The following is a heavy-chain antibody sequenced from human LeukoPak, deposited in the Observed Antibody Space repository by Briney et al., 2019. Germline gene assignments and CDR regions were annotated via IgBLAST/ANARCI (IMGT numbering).Heavy chain of an antibody. J-gene: IGHJ3*02. CDR3: ARHWRFYHVTYYYDSSGSLDAFDI. CDR2: IYYSGST. D-gene: IGHD3-22*01. Sequence: SETLSLTCTVSGGSISSSSYYWGWIRQPPGKGLEWIGSIYYSGSTYYNPSIKSRVTISVDTSKNQFSLKLSSVTAADTAVYYCARHWRFYHVTYYYDSSGSLDAFDIWGQGTMVTVSS. CDR1: GGSISSSSYY. V-gene: IGHV4-39*01.